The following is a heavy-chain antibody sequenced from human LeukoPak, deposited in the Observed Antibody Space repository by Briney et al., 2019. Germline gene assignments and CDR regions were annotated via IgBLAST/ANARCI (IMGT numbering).Heavy chain of an antibody. CDR3: ARARPIAVAASRTDLVGAFDI. D-gene: IGHD6-19*01. Sequence: GRSLRLSCAASGFTFSSYGMHWVRQAPGKGLEWVAVISYDGSNKYYADSVKGRFTISRDNSKNTLYLQMNSLRAEDTAVYYCARARPIAVAASRTDLVGAFDIWGQGTMVTVSS. CDR1: GFTFSSYG. CDR2: ISYDGSNK. V-gene: IGHV3-30*03. J-gene: IGHJ3*02.